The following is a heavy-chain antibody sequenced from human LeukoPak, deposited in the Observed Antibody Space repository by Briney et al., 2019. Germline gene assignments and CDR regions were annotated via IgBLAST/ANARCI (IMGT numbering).Heavy chain of an antibody. CDR3: ARDGNGEEKGFSDSGDYKFPATESFDI. D-gene: IGHD4-17*01. Sequence: ASVKVSCKASGFTFTSYGISWVRQAPGHGLEWMGWISVYTGNKKYAQKLQGRVTMSTETSTSTAYMELRSLRSDDTAVYYCARDGNGEEKGFSDSGDYKFPATESFDIWGQGTMVTVSS. CDR2: ISVYTGNK. J-gene: IGHJ3*02. V-gene: IGHV1-18*01. CDR1: GFTFTSYG.